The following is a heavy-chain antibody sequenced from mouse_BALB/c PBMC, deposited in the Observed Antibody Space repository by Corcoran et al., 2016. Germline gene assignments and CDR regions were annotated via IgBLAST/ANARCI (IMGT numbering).Heavy chain of an antibody. CDR2: INPYNDGT. CDR1: GYTFTSYV. Sequence: EVQLQQSGPELVKNGASAKMSCKASGYTFTSYVMQWVKQKTGQGLEWMGYINPYNDGTKYNEKFKGKDTMTSDKSSSTAYMELSSLNSEDSAVYYGARGTTGYWYFDVWGAGTTVTVSS. V-gene: IGHV1S136*01. D-gene: IGHD1-1*01. J-gene: IGHJ1*01. CDR3: ARGTTGYWYFDV.